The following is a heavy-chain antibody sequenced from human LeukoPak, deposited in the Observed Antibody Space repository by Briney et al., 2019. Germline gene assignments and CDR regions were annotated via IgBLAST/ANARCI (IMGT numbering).Heavy chain of an antibody. J-gene: IGHJ4*02. V-gene: IGHV3-20*04. D-gene: IGHD3-10*01. CDR1: GFTFDDYG. CDR2: IIWSGGST. CDR3: ARDDYGSGSWNDY. Sequence: GGSLRLSCAASGFTFDDYGMSWVRQAPGKGLGWVSGIIWSGGSTGYADSVKGRFTISRDNAKNSLYLQMNSLRAEDTALYYCARDDYGSGSWNDYWGQGTLVTVSS.